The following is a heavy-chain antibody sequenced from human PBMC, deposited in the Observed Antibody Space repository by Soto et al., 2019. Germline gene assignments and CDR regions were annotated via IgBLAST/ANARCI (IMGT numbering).Heavy chain of an antibody. CDR2: ISAYNGNT. D-gene: IGHD5-12*01. V-gene: IGHV1-18*01. Sequence: QVQLVQSGAEVKKPGASVKVSCKTSGYTFSNYGINWVRQAPGQGLEWMGWISAYNGNTNFAQKLQGRVSLTTDRSSTTAYMELRSLTSDDTAVYYCARDLVPGYTGFSDYWGQGTLVTVSS. J-gene: IGHJ4*02. CDR1: GYTFSNYG. CDR3: ARDLVPGYTGFSDY.